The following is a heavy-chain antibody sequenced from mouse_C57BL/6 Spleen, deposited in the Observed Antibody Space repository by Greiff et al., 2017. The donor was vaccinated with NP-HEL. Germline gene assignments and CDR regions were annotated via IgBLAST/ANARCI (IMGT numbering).Heavy chain of an antibody. V-gene: IGHV1-15*01. J-gene: IGHJ4*01. CDR2: IDPETGGT. D-gene: IGHD2-2*01. Sequence: QVQLQQSGAELVRPGASVTLSCKASGYTFTDYEMHWVKQTPVHGLEWIGAIDPETGGTAYNQKFKGKAILTADKSSSTAYMELRSLTSEDSAVYDCTRRGGYEGAMDYWGQGTSVTVSS. CDR3: TRRGGYEGAMDY. CDR1: GYTFTDYE.